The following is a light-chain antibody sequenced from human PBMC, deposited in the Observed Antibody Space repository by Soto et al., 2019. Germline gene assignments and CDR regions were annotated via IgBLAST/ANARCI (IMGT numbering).Light chain of an antibody. CDR2: GAS. CDR3: QQYGSSVKT. J-gene: IGKJ1*01. CDR1: QSVSSNY. V-gene: IGKV3-20*01. Sequence: EIVLTQSPGTLSLSPGERATLSCRASQSVSSNYLAWYQQKPGQAPRLLIFGASNRATDIPDRFSGSGSGTDFTLTISRLEPEDFAVYFCQQYGSSVKTFGQGTRWIS.